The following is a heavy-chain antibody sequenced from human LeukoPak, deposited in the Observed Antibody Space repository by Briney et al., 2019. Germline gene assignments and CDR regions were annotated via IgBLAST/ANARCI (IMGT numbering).Heavy chain of an antibody. CDR1: GFSLNTRGVG. D-gene: IGHD3-22*01. CDR3: AHRKYYYDSSVFDN. CDR2: IYWDDDR. J-gene: IGHJ4*02. Sequence: SGPTLVNPTQPLTLTCTFSGFSLNTRGVGVGWIRQPPGRALEWLALIYWDDDRRYSPSLKSRLTITKDTSKNQVVLTITNMDPVDTATYFCAHRKYYYDSSVFDNWGQGTLVTVSS. V-gene: IGHV2-5*02.